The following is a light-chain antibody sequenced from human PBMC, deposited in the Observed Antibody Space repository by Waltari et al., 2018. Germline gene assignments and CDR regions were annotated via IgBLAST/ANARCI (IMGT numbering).Light chain of an antibody. CDR3: SSQSSNDVVL. J-gene: IGLJ2*01. Sequence: QSALTQPASVSGSPVQSVTIFCAGTSNDVGRYNPVSWYQEHPGQAPRVIIYDGSDRPSGVSDRFSGSKSGNTASLTISGLQAEDEADYYCSSQSSNDVVLFGGGTKLTVL. V-gene: IGLV2-14*01. CDR1: SNDVGRYNP. CDR2: DGS.